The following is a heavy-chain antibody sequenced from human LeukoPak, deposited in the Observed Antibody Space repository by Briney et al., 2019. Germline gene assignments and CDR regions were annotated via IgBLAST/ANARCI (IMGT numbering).Heavy chain of an antibody. V-gene: IGHV1-46*01. CDR3: AKARSAMVLFDY. CDR1: GYTFTSYY. CDR2: INPSGGST. D-gene: IGHD5-18*01. Sequence: EASVKVSCKASGYTFTSYYIHWVRQAPGQGLEWMGVINPSGGSTTYPQKFQGRVSMTRDTSTSTVYMELSSLRSEDTAVYYCAKARSAMVLFDYWGQGTLVTVSS. J-gene: IGHJ4*02.